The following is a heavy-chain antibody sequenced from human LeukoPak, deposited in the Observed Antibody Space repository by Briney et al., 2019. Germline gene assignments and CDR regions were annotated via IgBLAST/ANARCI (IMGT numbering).Heavy chain of an antibody. V-gene: IGHV3-53*01. CDR1: GFTVSSNY. CDR2: IYSGGST. CDR3: ARAPPYYYDSSGYLFGEAFDI. J-gene: IGHJ3*02. D-gene: IGHD3-22*01. Sequence: GGSLRLPCAASGFTVSSNYMSWVRQAPGKGLEWVSVIYSGGSTYYADSVKGRFTISRDNSKNTLYLQMNSLRAEDTAVYYCARAPPYYYDSSGYLFGEAFDIWGQGTMVTVSS.